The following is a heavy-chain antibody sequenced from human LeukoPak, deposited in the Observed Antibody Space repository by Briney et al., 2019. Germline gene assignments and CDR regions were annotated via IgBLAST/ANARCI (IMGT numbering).Heavy chain of an antibody. CDR1: GFTFSSYG. CDR3: ARGLTIFGVVNDAFDF. Sequence: PGGSLRLSCAASGFTFSSYGMHWVRQAPGKGLEWVAFIRYDGSNKYYADSVKGRFTISRDNSKNTLYLQMNSLRAEDTAVYYCARGLTIFGVVNDAFDFWGQGTMVTVSS. V-gene: IGHV3-30*02. J-gene: IGHJ3*01. D-gene: IGHD3-3*01. CDR2: IRYDGSNK.